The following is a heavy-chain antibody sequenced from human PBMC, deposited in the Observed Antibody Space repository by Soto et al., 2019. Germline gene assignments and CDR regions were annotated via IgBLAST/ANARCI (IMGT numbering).Heavy chain of an antibody. CDR3: ARGGYGDYVCYYFDY. J-gene: IGHJ4*02. CDR2: IIPIFGTA. CDR1: GGTFSSYA. D-gene: IGHD4-17*01. V-gene: IGHV1-69*13. Sequence: SVKVSCKASGGTFSSYAISWVRQAPGQGLEWMGGIIPIFGTANYAQKFQGRVTITADESTSTAYMELSSLRSEDTAVYYCARGGYGDYVCYYFDYWGQGTLDTVSS.